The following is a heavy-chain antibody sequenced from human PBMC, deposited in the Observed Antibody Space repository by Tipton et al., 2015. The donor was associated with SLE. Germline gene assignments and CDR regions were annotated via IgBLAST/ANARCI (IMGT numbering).Heavy chain of an antibody. J-gene: IGHJ4*02. Sequence: LRLSCTVSGGSVVSGDYSCNWIRQHTGKGLEWIGNIYYSGRTYYNPSLKSRISISADTPKNQFSLRLSSVTAADTAVYYCARNSSGSYYDRGGYYQRANRHFDVWGRGILVRVSS. D-gene: IGHD3-22*01. CDR3: ARNSSGSYYDRGGYYQRANRHFDV. CDR1: GGSVVSGDYS. V-gene: IGHV4-31*03. CDR2: IYYSGRT.